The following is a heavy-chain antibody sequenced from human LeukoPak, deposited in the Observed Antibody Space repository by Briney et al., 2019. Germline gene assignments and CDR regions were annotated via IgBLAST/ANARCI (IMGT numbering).Heavy chain of an antibody. V-gene: IGHV1-8*03. CDR2: MNPNSGNT. CDR3: ARVGVIGSPYYYYMDV. CDR1: GYTFTSYD. Sequence: VKVSCKASGYTFTSYDINWVRQATGQGLEWMGWMNPNSGNTGYAQKSQGRVTITRNTSISTAYMELSSLRSEDTAVYYCARVGVIGSPYYYYMDVWGKGTTVTVSS. D-gene: IGHD3-22*01. J-gene: IGHJ6*03.